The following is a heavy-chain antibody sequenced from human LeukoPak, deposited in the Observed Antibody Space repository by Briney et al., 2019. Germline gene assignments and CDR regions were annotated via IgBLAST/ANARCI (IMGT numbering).Heavy chain of an antibody. CDR1: GASISSGSYY. J-gene: IGHJ6*03. CDR3: ARTGGSFYFYYYMDV. D-gene: IGHD1-26*01. V-gene: IGHV4-61*02. Sequence: SETLSLTCTVSGASISSGSYYWNWIRQPAGKGLEWIGRIFASGSTNYNPSLKSRVTISLDTSKNQFSLKLSSVTAADTAVYYCARTGGSFYFYYYMDVWGKGTTLTVSS. CDR2: IFASGST.